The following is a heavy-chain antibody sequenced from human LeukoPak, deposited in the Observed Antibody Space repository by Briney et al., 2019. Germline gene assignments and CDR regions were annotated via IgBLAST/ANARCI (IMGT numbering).Heavy chain of an antibody. V-gene: IGHV3-21*01. J-gene: IGHJ4*02. D-gene: IGHD3/OR15-3a*01. CDR3: VGGTGEGRY. CDR2: IDGGGTYK. CDR1: GFNFNTYR. Sequence: GGSLTLSWAVSGFNFNTYRMTWVRQAPGKGLEWVSSIDGGGTYKYYADSLKCRFIISRDNTKNSLFLQINSLRPEDTAVYFCVGGTGEGRYWGQGILVTVSS.